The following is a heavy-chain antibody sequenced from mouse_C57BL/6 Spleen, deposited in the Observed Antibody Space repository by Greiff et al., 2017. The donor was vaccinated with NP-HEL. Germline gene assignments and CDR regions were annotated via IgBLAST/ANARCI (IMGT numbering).Heavy chain of an antibody. CDR3: TRNGANSGFDY. CDR1: GYTFTDYE. CDR2: IDPETGGT. J-gene: IGHJ2*01. V-gene: IGHV1-15*01. Sequence: QVQLQQSGAELVRPGASVTLSCKASGYTFTDYEMHWVKQTPVHGLEWIGAIDPETGGTAYNQKFKGKAILTADKSSSTAYMELRSLTSEDSAVYYCTRNGANSGFDYWGQGTTLTVSS. D-gene: IGHD3-1*01.